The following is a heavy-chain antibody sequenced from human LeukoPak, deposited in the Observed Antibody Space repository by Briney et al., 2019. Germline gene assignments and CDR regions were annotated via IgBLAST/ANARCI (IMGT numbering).Heavy chain of an antibody. CDR2: ISSSGSNI. CDR1: GFTFSSYE. CDR3: ARDTWGSSWYGFDY. Sequence: PGGSLRLSCAASGFTFSSYEMNWVCQAPGQGLEWVSYISSSGSNIYYADSVKGRFTISRDNAKNSLYLQMNSLRAEETAVYYCARDTWGSSWYGFDYWGQGTLVTVSS. D-gene: IGHD6-13*01. J-gene: IGHJ4*02. V-gene: IGHV3-48*03.